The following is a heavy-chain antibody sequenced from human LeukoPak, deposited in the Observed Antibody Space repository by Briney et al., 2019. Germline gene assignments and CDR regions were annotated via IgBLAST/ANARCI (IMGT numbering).Heavy chain of an antibody. Sequence: ASVKVSCKASGYTFTSYYMHWVRQAPGQGLEWMGWISAYNGNTNYAQKLQGRVTMTTDTSTSTAYMELRSLRSDDTAVYYCARDGAHYVWGSYRYTFDYWGQGTLVTVSS. D-gene: IGHD3-16*02. J-gene: IGHJ4*02. V-gene: IGHV1-18*04. CDR2: ISAYNGNT. CDR1: GYTFTSYY. CDR3: ARDGAHYVWGSYRYTFDY.